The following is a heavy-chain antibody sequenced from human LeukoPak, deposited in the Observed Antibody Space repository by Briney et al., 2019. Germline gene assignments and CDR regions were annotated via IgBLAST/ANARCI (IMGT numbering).Heavy chain of an antibody. CDR3: ARDYYYDSSGYYPGY. V-gene: IGHV3-11*04. CDR1: GFTFSDYY. J-gene: IGHJ4*02. Sequence: GGSLRLSCAASGFTFSDYYMSWIRQAPGKGLEWVSYISSSGSTIYYADSVKCRFTISRDNAKNSLYLQMNSLRAEDTAVYYCARDYYYDSSGYYPGYWGQGTLVTVSS. D-gene: IGHD3-22*01. CDR2: ISSSGSTI.